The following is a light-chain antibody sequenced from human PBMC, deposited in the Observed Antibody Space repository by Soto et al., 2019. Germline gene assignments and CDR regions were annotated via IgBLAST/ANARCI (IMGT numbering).Light chain of an antibody. CDR2: GAS. CDR3: QQYNSYSWT. CDR1: QSVIGN. Sequence: EIVMTQSPATLSVSPGDRATLSCRASQSVIGNLAWYQQKPGQAPRLLIYGASTRATGIPARFSGSGSGTEFTLTISSLQPDDFATYYCQQYNSYSWTFGQGTKGDIK. J-gene: IGKJ1*01. V-gene: IGKV3-15*01.